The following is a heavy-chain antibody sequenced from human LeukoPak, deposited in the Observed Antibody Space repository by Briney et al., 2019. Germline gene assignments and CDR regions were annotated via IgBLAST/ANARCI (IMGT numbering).Heavy chain of an antibody. CDR1: GYIFTSYY. CDR3: ARAPGYAGSPNTSIDY. J-gene: IGHJ4*02. V-gene: IGHV1-46*01. Sequence: ASVKVSCKASGYIFTSYYMHWVRQAPGQGFEWMGIINPSGGSTSYAQKFQGRVTMTRDTSTSTVYMELSSLRSEDTAVYYCARAPGYAGSPNTSIDYWGQGTLVTVSS. D-gene: IGHD5-12*01. CDR2: INPSGGST.